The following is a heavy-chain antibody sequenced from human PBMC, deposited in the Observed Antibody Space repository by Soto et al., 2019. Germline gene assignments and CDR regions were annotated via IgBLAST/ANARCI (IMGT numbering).Heavy chain of an antibody. J-gene: IGHJ6*02. Sequence: QVQLVQSGAEVKKPGSSVKVSCKASGGTFSSYTISWVRQAPGQGLEWMGRIIPILGIANYAQKFQGRVTITADKSTSTAYMELSSLRSEDTAVYYCARDVGFDGVDFWGQGTTVTVSS. D-gene: IGHD3-9*01. CDR2: IIPILGIA. V-gene: IGHV1-69*08. CDR3: ARDVGFDGVDF. CDR1: GGTFSSYT.